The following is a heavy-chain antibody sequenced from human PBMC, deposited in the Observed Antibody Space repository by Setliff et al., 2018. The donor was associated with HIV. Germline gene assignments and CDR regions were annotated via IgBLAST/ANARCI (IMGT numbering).Heavy chain of an antibody. CDR2: ISGHGGGT. Sequence: GGSLRLSCAASGFSFDIYALTWVRQAPGKGLEWVSAISGHGGGTYYADSVEGRFTISRDNSKNTLYLQMNSLRAEDTAVYYCAKGGGNYYDNSVQSYYFDFWGQGTLVTVSS. J-gene: IGHJ4*02. CDR3: AKGGGNYYDNSVQSYYFDF. D-gene: IGHD3-22*01. V-gene: IGHV3-23*01. CDR1: GFSFDIYA.